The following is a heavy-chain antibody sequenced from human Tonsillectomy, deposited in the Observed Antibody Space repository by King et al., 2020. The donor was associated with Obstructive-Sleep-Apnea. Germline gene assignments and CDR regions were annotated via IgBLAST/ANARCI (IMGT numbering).Heavy chain of an antibody. CDR1: GGTFSSYA. CDR2: MIPIVGIA. V-gene: IGHV1-69*04. Sequence: QLVQSGAEVKKPGSSVKVSCKASGGTFSSYAISWVRQAPGQGLEWMGGMIPIVGIANYAQKFQGRVTNTADKSTGTAYMELSLLRSEDTAVYYCAARITIFGVVIRYFDYWGQGTLVTVSS. D-gene: IGHD3-3*01. CDR3: AARITIFGVVIRYFDY. J-gene: IGHJ4*02.